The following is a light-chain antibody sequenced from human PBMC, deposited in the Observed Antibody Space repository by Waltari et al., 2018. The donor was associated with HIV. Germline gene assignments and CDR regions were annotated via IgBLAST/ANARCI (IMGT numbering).Light chain of an antibody. Sequence: QSALTQPPSASGSPGQSVTISCTGTNSDVGAYNYVSWYKQHPGKAPKLMIYEVTKRPSGVPARFSGSKSGNTASLTVSGLQAEDEADYYCSSYAGGRGGVFGTGTTVTVL. CDR3: SSYAGGRGGV. CDR2: EVT. V-gene: IGLV2-8*01. J-gene: IGLJ1*01. CDR1: NSDVGAYNY.